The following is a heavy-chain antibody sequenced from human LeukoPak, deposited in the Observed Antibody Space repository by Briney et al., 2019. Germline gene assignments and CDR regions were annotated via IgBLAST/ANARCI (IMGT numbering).Heavy chain of an antibody. CDR1: GGSFSGYY. D-gene: IGHD2-15*01. Sequence: PSETLSLTCAVYGGSFSGYYWSWIRQPPGKGLEWIGEINHSGSTNYNPSLKSRVTISVDTSKNQFSLKLSAVTAADTAVYYCVRLRILEYYYMDVWGKGTTVTVSS. V-gene: IGHV4-34*01. CDR2: INHSGST. J-gene: IGHJ6*03. CDR3: VRLRILEYYYMDV.